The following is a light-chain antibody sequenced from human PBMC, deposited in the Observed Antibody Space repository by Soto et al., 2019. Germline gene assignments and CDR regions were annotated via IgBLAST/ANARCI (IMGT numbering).Light chain of an antibody. V-gene: IGKV1-9*01. CDR1: QGIASY. CDR3: QQLNSYPLT. Sequence: IQMTQSPATLSVSPGERATLSCRASQGIASYLAWYQQKPGQAPNLLIYAASTLQSGVPSRFSGSGSGTDFTLTISSLQPEDFATYYCQQLNSYPLTFGGGTKVEI. J-gene: IGKJ4*01. CDR2: AAS.